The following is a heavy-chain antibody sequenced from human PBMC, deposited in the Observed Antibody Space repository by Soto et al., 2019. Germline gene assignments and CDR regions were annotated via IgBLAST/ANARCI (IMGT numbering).Heavy chain of an antibody. CDR1: GFAFSTYA. CDR2: IWADGSRQ. V-gene: IGHV3-33*08. Sequence: QVQLVESGGGVIQPGKSLRLSCSASGFAFSTYAMQWVRQAPGKGLEWVAVIWADGSRQFYADSCKGRFTVSRDNSQNTLFLQMNSLSVDDSALYYCVGGIVDWGVGDYWGQGPLVTVSS. J-gene: IGHJ4*02. CDR3: VGGIVDWGVGDY. D-gene: IGHD3-10*01.